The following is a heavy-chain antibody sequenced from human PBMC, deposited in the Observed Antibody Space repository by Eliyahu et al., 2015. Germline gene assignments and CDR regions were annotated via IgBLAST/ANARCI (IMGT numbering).Heavy chain of an antibody. CDR3: AREREYSGYGPFDY. J-gene: IGHJ4*02. Sequence: QVQLQESGPGLVKPSETLSLTCTVSGGXLCCFHWSWIRQPPGKGLEWIGYIYYSGSTNYNPSLKSRVTISVDTSKNQFSLKVSSVTAADTAVYYCAREREYSGYGPFDYWGQGTLVTVSS. CDR2: IYYSGST. CDR1: GGXLCCFH. D-gene: IGHD5-12*01. V-gene: IGHV4-59*01.